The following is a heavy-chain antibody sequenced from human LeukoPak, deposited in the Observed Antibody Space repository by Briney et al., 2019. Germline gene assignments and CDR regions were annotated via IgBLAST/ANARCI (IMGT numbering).Heavy chain of an antibody. CDR1: GGSISSSSYY. Sequence: PSETLSLTCTVSGGSISSSSYYWDWIRQPPGKGLEWIGAIYYSGNTNYNPPLKSRVTISVDTSKNQFSLKLSSVTAADTAVYYCARHRIPAARASAFDYWGQGTLVTVSS. D-gene: IGHD2-2*01. CDR3: ARHRIPAARASAFDY. J-gene: IGHJ4*02. CDR2: IYYSGNT. V-gene: IGHV4-39*01.